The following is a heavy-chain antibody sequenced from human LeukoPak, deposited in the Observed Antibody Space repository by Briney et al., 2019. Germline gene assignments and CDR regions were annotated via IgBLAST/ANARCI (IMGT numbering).Heavy chain of an antibody. V-gene: IGHV5-51*01. J-gene: IGHJ4*02. Sequence: GESLKISCKVSGYSFTSYWIAWVRRMPGKGLELMGIIYPADSDTKYSPSFQGQVTISDDKSITTAYLQLNSLKATDTAMYYCARRAFDSSTYYYWGYFDYWGQGTLVTVSS. CDR1: GYSFTSYW. CDR3: ARRAFDSSTYYYWGYFDY. CDR2: IYPADSDT. D-gene: IGHD3-22*01.